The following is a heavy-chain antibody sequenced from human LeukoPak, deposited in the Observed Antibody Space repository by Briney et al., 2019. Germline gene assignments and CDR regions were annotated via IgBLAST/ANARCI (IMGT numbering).Heavy chain of an antibody. Sequence: GGSLRLSCAASGFTFSSYWMSWVRQAPGKGLEWVANIKQDGSEKYYVGSVKGRFTISRDNAKNSLYLQMNSLRAEDTAVYYCAGLYYYDSSGYYYLGYFDYWGQGTLVTVSS. V-gene: IGHV3-7*01. CDR2: IKQDGSEK. CDR1: GFTFSSYW. J-gene: IGHJ4*02. CDR3: AGLYYYDSSGYYYLGYFDY. D-gene: IGHD3-22*01.